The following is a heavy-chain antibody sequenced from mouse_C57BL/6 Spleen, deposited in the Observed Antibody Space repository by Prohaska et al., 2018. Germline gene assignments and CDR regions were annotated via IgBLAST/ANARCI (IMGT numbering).Heavy chain of an antibody. CDR2: ITTYSGVP. Sequence: QIQLVQSGPELKKPGETVKISCKASGYTFTTYGLSWVKQAPGKGLKWMGWITTYSGVPTYADDFKGRFAFSLETSASTAYLQINNLKNEDTATYFCARRVSGGVDYWGQGTTLTVSS. V-gene: IGHV9-3*01. CDR1: GYTFTTYG. D-gene: IGHD3-2*02. J-gene: IGHJ2*01. CDR3: ARRVSGGVDY.